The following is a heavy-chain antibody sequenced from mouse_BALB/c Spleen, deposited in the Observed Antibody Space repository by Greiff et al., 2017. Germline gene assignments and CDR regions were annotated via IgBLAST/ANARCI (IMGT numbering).Heavy chain of an antibody. CDR3: ARRDGNYWFAY. D-gene: IGHD2-1*01. Sequence: VHVKQSGPELVKPGASVKMSCKASGYTFTSYVMHWVKQKPGQGLEWIGYINPYNDGTKYNEKFKGKATLTSDKSSSTAYMELSSLTSEDSAVYYCARRDGNYWFAYWGQGTLVTVSA. CDR2: INPYNDGT. V-gene: IGHV1-14*01. CDR1: GYTFTSYV. J-gene: IGHJ3*01.